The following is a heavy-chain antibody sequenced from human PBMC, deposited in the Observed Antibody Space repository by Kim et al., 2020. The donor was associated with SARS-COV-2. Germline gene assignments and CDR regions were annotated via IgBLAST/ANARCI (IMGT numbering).Heavy chain of an antibody. Sequence: DYVKGRFTISRDNSKHMVYVQMNSLRAEDTAIYHCAKDGFCSGSSCYGFDYWGRGTLVSVSS. D-gene: IGHD2-15*01. V-gene: IGHV3-33*06. CDR3: AKDGFCSGSSCYGFDY. J-gene: IGHJ4*02.